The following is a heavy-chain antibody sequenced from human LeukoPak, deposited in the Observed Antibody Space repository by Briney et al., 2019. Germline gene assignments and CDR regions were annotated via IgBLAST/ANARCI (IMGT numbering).Heavy chain of an antibody. CDR1: GGTFSSYA. J-gene: IGHJ4*02. CDR3: AKSSLYCTSTSCSYYFDY. Sequence: SVKVSCKASGGTFSSYAISWVRQDPGQGLEGMGGIIPIFGTANYAQKFQGRVTITADESTSTAYMELSSLRSEDTAVYYCAKSSLYCTSTSCSYYFDYWGQGTLVTVSS. V-gene: IGHV1-69*13. CDR2: IIPIFGTA. D-gene: IGHD2-2*01.